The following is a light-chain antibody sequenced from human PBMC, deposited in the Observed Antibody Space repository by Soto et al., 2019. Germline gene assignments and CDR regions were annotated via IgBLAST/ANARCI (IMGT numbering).Light chain of an antibody. CDR3: QQYGSSPWT. J-gene: IGKJ1*01. Sequence: ETVLTQSPGTLSLSPGERATLSCRASQTIRSNYLAWYRQTPGQAPRLLIYGASNRATGIADRFSGSGCGTDFPLIISRLEPEDFALYYCQQYGSSPWTFGQGTKVEIK. CDR2: GAS. CDR1: QTIRSNY. V-gene: IGKV3-20*01.